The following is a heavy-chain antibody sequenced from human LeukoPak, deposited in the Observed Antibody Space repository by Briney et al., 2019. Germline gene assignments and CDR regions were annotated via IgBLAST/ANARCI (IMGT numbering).Heavy chain of an antibody. J-gene: IGHJ4*02. Sequence: GGSLRLSCAASGFTVSSNYMSWVRQAPCKGLDWVSVIYSGGSTYYADSVKGRFTISRDNSKDTLYLQMNSLRAEDTAVYYCAREERYSSSWYWAFDYWGQGTLVTVSS. CDR3: AREERYSSSWYWAFDY. CDR1: GFTVSSNY. CDR2: IYSGGST. V-gene: IGHV3-53*01. D-gene: IGHD6-13*01.